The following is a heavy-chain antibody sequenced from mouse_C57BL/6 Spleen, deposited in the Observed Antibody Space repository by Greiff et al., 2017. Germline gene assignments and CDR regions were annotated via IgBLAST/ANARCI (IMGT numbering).Heavy chain of an antibody. CDR2: IYPGDGDT. D-gene: IGHD1-1*01. J-gene: IGHJ4*01. CDR3: ARDGSSSYAMDY. V-gene: IGHV1-80*01. CDR1: GYAFSSYW. Sequence: VQLQQSGAELVKPGASVKISCKASGYAFSSYWMNWVKQRPGKGLEWIGQIYPGDGDTNYNGKFKGKATLTADKSSSTAYMQLSSLTSEASAVYFCARDGSSSYAMDYWGQGTSVTVSS.